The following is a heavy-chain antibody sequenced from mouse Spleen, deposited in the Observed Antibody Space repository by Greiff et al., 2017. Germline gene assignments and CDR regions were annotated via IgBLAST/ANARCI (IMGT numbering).Heavy chain of an antibody. V-gene: IGHV7-3*01. D-gene: IGHD1-1*01. J-gene: IGHJ2*01. CDR3: ARIVATRTYYFDY. CDR2: IRNKANGYTT. CDR1: GFTFTDYY. Sequence: EVKLMESGGGLVQPGGSLSLSCAASGFTFTDYYMSWVRQPPGKALEWLGFIRNKANGYTTEYSASVKGRFTISRDNSQSILYLQMNALRAEDSATYYCARIVATRTYYFDYWGQGTTLTVSS.